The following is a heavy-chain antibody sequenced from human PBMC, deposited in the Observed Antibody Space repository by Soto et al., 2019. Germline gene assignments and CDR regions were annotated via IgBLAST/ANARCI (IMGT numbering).Heavy chain of an antibody. D-gene: IGHD6-19*01. CDR1: GGSISGYY. Sequence: TLSLTCTVSGGSISGYYWSWIRQPRGKGLEWIGYIYYSGSTNYNPSLKSRVTITVDTSKNQFSLKLSSVTAADTAVYYCARDLGIAVAGCYHYVMDIRGQGTTVTV. CDR2: IYYSGST. V-gene: IGHV4-59*01. CDR3: ARDLGIAVAGCYHYVMDI. J-gene: IGHJ6*02.